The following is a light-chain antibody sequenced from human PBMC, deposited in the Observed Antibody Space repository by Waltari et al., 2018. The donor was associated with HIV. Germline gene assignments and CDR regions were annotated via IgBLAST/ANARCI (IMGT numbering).Light chain of an antibody. V-gene: IGKV4-1*01. J-gene: IGKJ1*01. Sequence: DIVMTQSPDSLAVSLGERAPINCKSSQILLFNANNKNYLAWYPQKPGQSPPLRFYGAVTREFGVPDRFTGSGSGTDFTLSITSLQSEDVAVYYCQKDYSVPWTFGQGTKVEIK. CDR3: QKDYSVPWT. CDR1: QILLFNANNKNY. CDR2: GAV.